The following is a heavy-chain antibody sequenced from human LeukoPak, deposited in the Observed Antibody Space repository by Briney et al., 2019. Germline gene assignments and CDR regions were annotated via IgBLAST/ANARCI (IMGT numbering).Heavy chain of an antibody. J-gene: IGHJ6*03. CDR3: ARGGEVPAASMNYYYMDV. V-gene: IGHV4-59*01. Sequence: PSETLSLTCTVSGGSISSYYWSWIRQPPGKGLEWIGYIYYSGSTNYNPSLKSRVTISVDTSKNQFSLKLSSVTAADTAVYYCARGGEVPAASMNYYYMDVWGKGTTVTVSS. D-gene: IGHD2-2*01. CDR2: IYYSGST. CDR1: GGSISSYY.